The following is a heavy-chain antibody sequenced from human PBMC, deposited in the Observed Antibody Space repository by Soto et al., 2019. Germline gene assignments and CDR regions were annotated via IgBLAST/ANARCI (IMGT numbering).Heavy chain of an antibody. J-gene: IGHJ5*01. D-gene: IGHD3-3*01. CDR2: INHSGST. CDR1: GGSFSGYY. V-gene: IGHV4-34*01. CDR3: AREGPYYDFWRGWFDS. Sequence: QVQLQQWGAGLLKPSETLSLTCAVYGGSFSGYYWSWIRQPPGKGLEWIGEINHSGSTNYNPSLKSRVTISVDTSKNQFSLKLSSVTAADTAVYYCAREGPYYDFWRGWFDSWGQGTLVTVSS.